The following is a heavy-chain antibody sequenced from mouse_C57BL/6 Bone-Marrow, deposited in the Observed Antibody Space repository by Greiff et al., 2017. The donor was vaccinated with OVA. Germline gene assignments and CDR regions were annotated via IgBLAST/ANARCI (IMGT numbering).Heavy chain of an antibody. D-gene: IGHD1-1*01. CDR3: ARGYYGSSLFAY. CDR2: IYPGSGNT. Sequence: VQLQQSGAELVRPGASVKLSCKASGYTFTDYYINWVKQRPGQGLEWIARIYPGSGNTYYNEKFKGKATLTAEKSSSTAYMQLSSLTSEDSAVYFCARGYYGSSLFAYWGQGTLVTVSA. V-gene: IGHV1-76*01. CDR1: GYTFTDYY. J-gene: IGHJ3*01.